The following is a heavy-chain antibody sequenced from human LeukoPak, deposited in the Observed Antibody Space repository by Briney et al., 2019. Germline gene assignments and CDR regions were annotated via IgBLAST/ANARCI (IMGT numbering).Heavy chain of an antibody. D-gene: IGHD2-2*01. CDR1: GGSISSSSYY. CDR2: IYYSGST. Sequence: PSETLSLTCTVSGGSISSSSYYWGWIRQPPGKGLEWIGSIYYSGSTYYNPSLKSRVTISVDTSKNQFSLELSSVTAADTAVYYCAREVVPAAADAFDIWGQGTMVTVSS. CDR3: AREVVPAAADAFDI. J-gene: IGHJ3*02. V-gene: IGHV4-39*02.